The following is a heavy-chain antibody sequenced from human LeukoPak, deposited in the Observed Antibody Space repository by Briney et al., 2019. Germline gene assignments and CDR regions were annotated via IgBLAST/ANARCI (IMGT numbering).Heavy chain of an antibody. CDR3: AKASRSGNWFDP. V-gene: IGHV3-9*01. CDR2: ISWNSGSI. CDR1: GFTFDDYA. J-gene: IGHJ5*02. Sequence: LPGGSLRLSCAASGFTFDDYAMHWVRQAPGKGLEWVSGISWNSGSIGYADSVKGRFTISRDNAKNSLYLQMNSLRAEGTALYYCAKASRSGNWFDPWGQGTLVTVSS. D-gene: IGHD3-10*01.